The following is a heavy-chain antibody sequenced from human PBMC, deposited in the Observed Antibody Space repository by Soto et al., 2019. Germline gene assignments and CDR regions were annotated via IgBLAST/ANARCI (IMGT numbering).Heavy chain of an antibody. V-gene: IGHV1-3*01. J-gene: IGHJ4*02. CDR2: INAGNGNT. CDR3: ARDYSSRSSGWYRGYYFDY. D-gene: IGHD6-19*01. Sequence: ASVKVSCKASGYTFTSYAMHWVRQAPGQRLEWMGWINAGNGNTKYSQKFQGRVTITRDTSASTAYMELSSLRSEDTAVYYCARDYSSRSSGWYRGYYFDYWGQGTLVTVSS. CDR1: GYTFTSYA.